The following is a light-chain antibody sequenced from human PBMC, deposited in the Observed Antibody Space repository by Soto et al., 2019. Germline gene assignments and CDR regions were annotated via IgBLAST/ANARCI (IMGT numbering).Light chain of an antibody. J-gene: IGKJ5*01. CDR3: QQYGSSPPIT. CDR1: QSVSNNY. V-gene: IGKV3-20*01. CDR2: GAS. Sequence: EIVLTQSPGTLSLSPGERATLSCRASQSVSNNYLAWYQQKPGQAPRLFIYGASNRAAGVPDRFGGSGSGTDFALTISRLEPEDFAVYYCQQYGSSPPITFGQGTRLEI.